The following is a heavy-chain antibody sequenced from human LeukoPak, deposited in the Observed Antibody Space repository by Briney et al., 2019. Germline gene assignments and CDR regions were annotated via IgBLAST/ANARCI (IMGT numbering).Heavy chain of an antibody. CDR1: GDSVSSNSAA. D-gene: IGHD2-2*01. J-gene: IGHJ4*02. V-gene: IGHV6-1*01. Sequence: SQTLSLTCAISGDSVSSNSAAWNWIRQSPSRGLEWLGRTYYRSKWYNDYAVSVKSRITINPDTSKNQFSLQLNSVTPEDTAVYYCARDGCSSTSRYTQARFDYWGQGTLVTVSS. CDR3: ARDGCSSTSRYTQARFDY. CDR2: TYYRSKWYN.